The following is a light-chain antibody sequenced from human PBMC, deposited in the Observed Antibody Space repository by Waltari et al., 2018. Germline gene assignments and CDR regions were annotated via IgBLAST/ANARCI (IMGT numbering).Light chain of an antibody. CDR2: GAS. Sequence: EIVMTQAPATLAVSPGDRVTLSCGASQSVSSNFAWYQQRPGQAPRLLITGASTRATGIPARFSGSGSGTDFTLTISSLQSEDFAVYYCHQYNSWPQTFGQGTKVEIK. CDR3: HQYNSWPQT. V-gene: IGKV3-15*01. J-gene: IGKJ1*01. CDR1: QSVSSN.